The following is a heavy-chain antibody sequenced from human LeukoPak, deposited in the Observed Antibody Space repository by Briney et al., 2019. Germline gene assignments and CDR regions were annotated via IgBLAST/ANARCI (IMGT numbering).Heavy chain of an antibody. CDR3: ARGDYGDSGPFDY. Sequence: GGSLRLSCAASGFIVSNNYMNWVRQAPGTGLEWVSVIYTGGRTHYIDSVKGRFTISRDNSKNTLDLQMNSLRAEDTAVYYCARGDYGDSGPFDYWGQGTLVTVSS. CDR2: IYTGGRT. CDR1: GFIVSNNY. V-gene: IGHV3-53*01. J-gene: IGHJ4*02. D-gene: IGHD4-17*01.